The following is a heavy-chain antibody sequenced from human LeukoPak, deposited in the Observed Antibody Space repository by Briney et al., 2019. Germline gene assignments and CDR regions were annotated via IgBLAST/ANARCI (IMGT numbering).Heavy chain of an antibody. CDR3: AREDYDSSGSDAFDI. CDR2: IIPILGIA. J-gene: IGHJ3*02. D-gene: IGHD3-22*01. CDR1: GGTFSSYA. V-gene: IGHV1-69*04. Sequence: ASVKVSCKASGGTFSSYAISWVRQAPGQGLEWMGRIIPILGIANYAQTFQGRVTITADKSTSTAYMELSSLRSEDTAVYYCAREDYDSSGSDAFDIWVQGTMVTVSS.